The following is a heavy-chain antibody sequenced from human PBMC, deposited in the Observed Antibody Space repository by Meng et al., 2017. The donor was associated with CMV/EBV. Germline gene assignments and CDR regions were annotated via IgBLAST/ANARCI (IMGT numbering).Heavy chain of an antibody. V-gene: IGHV3-30*04. D-gene: IGHD3-22*01. CDR3: ARYPFGSHVYDSSGYGMDV. Sequence: SCAASGFTFSSYAMHWVRQAPGKGLEWVAVISYDGSNKYYADSVKGRFTISRDNSKNTLYLQMNSLRAEDTAVYYCARYPFGSHVYDSSGYGMDVWGQGTTVTVSS. CDR2: ISYDGSNK. CDR1: GFTFSSYA. J-gene: IGHJ6*02.